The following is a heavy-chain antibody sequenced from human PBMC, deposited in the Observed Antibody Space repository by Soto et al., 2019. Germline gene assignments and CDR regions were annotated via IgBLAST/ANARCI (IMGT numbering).Heavy chain of an antibody. CDR2: INHSGST. CDR3: ARDKITGLFDY. V-gene: IGHV4-34*01. Sequence: SETLSLTCAVYGGSFSGYYWTWIRQPPGTGLEWIGEINHSGSTNYNPSLKSRVTISVDTSKNQFSLKLTSVTAADTAVDYCARDKITGLFDYWGQRTLVTGSS. J-gene: IGHJ4*02. D-gene: IGHD2-8*02. CDR1: GGSFSGYY.